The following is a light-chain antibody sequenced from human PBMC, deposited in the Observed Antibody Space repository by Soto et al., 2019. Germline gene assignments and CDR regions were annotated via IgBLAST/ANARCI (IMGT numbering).Light chain of an antibody. CDR3: ATWDDSLNAYV. CDR2: YDD. V-gene: IGLV1-36*01. J-gene: IGLJ1*01. Sequence: QSVLTQPPSVSEAPRQRVTISCSGSSSNIGNNAVNWYQQLPGQAPKFVIYYDDLLTSGVSDRFSGSKSGISASLAISDLQSDDEADYYCATWDDSLNAYVFGPGTKLTVL. CDR1: SSNIGNNA.